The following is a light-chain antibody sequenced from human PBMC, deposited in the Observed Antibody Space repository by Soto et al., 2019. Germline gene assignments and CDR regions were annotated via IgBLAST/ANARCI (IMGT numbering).Light chain of an antibody. CDR1: QSVNNN. CDR2: GAS. CDR3: QQYNNWPPWT. Sequence: EVVMTQSPATLSVSPGEGATLSCRASQSVNNNLAWYQQRPGQAPTLLISGASTRAAGIPDRFSGSGSGTEFTLSISSLQSEDGAVYYCQQYNNWPPWTFGQGTKVDIK. J-gene: IGKJ1*01. V-gene: IGKV3-15*01.